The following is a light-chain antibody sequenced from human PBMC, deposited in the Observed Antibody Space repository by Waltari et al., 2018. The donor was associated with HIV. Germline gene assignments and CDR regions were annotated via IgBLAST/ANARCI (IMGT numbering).Light chain of an antibody. CDR1: SSHIGNNF. CDR3: SAWDDKLTALV. V-gene: IGLV1-47*01. Sequence: QSVLTQPPSASGTPGQRVTISCSGNSSHIGNNFVSWYQQVPGMAPKLLIYQNDQRPSGVPDRFSGSKSGTSASLAISGLRSEDEADYYCSAWDDKLTALVFGGGTKLTDL. CDR2: QND. J-gene: IGLJ2*01.